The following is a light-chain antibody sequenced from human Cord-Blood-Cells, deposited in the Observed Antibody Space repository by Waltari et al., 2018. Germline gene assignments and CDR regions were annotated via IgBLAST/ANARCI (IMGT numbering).Light chain of an antibody. Sequence: EIVLTQSPGTLSWYPGESATLSGRASQSVRSSYLAWYQQKPGQAPRLLIYGSSSRATGIPARFSGSGSGTDFTLTISRLEPEDFAVYYCQQYGSSPQTFGQGTKVEIK. CDR2: GSS. CDR3: QQYGSSPQT. CDR1: QSVRSSY. J-gene: IGKJ1*01. V-gene: IGKV3-20*01.